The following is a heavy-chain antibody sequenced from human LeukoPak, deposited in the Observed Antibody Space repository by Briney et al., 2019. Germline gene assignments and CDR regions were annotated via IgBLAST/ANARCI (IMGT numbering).Heavy chain of an antibody. Sequence: KSGGSLRLSCTASGFAFSFFAMSWLRQPPGKGLEWVSTINANSGATSYAASVRGRFTISRDNPKNSLYLQMNSLRAEDTAIYYCARLRAAQTYDCWGQGTLVTVSS. V-gene: IGHV3-21*01. CDR1: GFAFSFFA. D-gene: IGHD6-13*01. CDR3: ARLRAAQTYDC. J-gene: IGHJ4*02. CDR2: INANSGAT.